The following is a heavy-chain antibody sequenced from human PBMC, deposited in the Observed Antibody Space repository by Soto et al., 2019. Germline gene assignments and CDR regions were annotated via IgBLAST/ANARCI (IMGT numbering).Heavy chain of an antibody. J-gene: IGHJ6*02. CDR2: IYYSGST. Sequence: SETLSLTCTVSGGPISSGDYYWSWIRQPPGKGLEWIGYIYYSGSTYYNPSLKSRVTISVDTSKNQFSLKLSSVTAADTAVYYCARDFPETGIAAASRYYYYGMDVWGQGTTVTVSS. CDR3: ARDFPETGIAAASRYYYYGMDV. V-gene: IGHV4-30-4*01. D-gene: IGHD6-13*01. CDR1: GGPISSGDYY.